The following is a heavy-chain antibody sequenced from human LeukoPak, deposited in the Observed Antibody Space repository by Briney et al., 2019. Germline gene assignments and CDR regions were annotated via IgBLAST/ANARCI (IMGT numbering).Heavy chain of an antibody. J-gene: IGHJ4*02. Sequence: GASVKVSCKASGGTFSSYAISWVRQAPGQGLEWMGGIIPIFGTANYAQKFQGRVTITADESTSTAYMELSSLRSEDTAVYYCAREKNPYYYDSSGYYYAYWGQGTLVTVSS. CDR3: AREKNPYYYDSSGYYYAY. CDR2: IIPIFGTA. V-gene: IGHV1-69*13. CDR1: GGTFSSYA. D-gene: IGHD3-22*01.